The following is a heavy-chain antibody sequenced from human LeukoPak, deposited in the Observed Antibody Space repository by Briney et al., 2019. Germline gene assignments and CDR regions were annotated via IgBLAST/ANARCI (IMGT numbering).Heavy chain of an antibody. D-gene: IGHD3-9*01. CDR3: ARGYDILTGFDY. CDR2: ISSSSSYI. Sequence: GGSLRLSCAASGFTFRSYSMNWVRQAPGKGLEWVSSISSSSSYIYYADSVKGRFTISRDNAKNSLYLQMNSLRAEDTAVYYCARGYDILTGFDYWGQGTLVTVSS. J-gene: IGHJ4*02. CDR1: GFTFRSYS. V-gene: IGHV3-21*01.